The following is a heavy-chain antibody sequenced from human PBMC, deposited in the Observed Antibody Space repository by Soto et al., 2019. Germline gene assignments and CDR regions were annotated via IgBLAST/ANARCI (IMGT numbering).Heavy chain of an antibody. CDR2: ISSSSDST. D-gene: IGHD2-21*02. V-gene: IGHV3-48*02. CDR3: ARLPKGSLVTA. J-gene: IGHJ4*02. CDR1: GFRFSEHS. Sequence: EVQLLESGGGLVQPGGSLRLSCATSGFRFSEHSMNWVRQAPGKGLQWVSYISSSSDSTYYADSVKGRFTVSRDNAKNALFLQMNSLRDDDTATYYCARLPKGSLVTAWGQGVRVTVSS.